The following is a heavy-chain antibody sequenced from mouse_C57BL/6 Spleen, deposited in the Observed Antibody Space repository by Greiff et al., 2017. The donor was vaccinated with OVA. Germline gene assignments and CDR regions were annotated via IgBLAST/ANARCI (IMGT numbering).Heavy chain of an antibody. CDR2: ISSGGDYI. Sequence: EVQRVESGEGLVKPGGSLKLSCAASGFTFSSYAMSWVRQTPEKRLEWVAYISSGGDYIYYADTVKGRFTISRDNARNTLYLQMSSLKSEDTAMYYCTRDATTVVATDYAMDYWGQGTSVTVSS. CDR1: GFTFSSYA. V-gene: IGHV5-9-1*02. CDR3: TRDATTVVATDYAMDY. D-gene: IGHD1-1*01. J-gene: IGHJ4*01.